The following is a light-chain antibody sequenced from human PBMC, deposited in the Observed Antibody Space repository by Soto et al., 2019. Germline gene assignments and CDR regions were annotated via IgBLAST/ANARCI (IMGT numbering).Light chain of an antibody. CDR1: QGISSY. J-gene: IGKJ2*01. CDR3: QQLNTYPRT. CDR2: AAS. Sequence: DIQLTQSPSFLSASVGDRVTITCRASQGISSYLAWYQQRPGKAPKLLIYAASTLQSGVPSRFSGSGSGTEFTLTFSRLQPEDFATYYCQQLNTYPRTFGQGTNLEIK. V-gene: IGKV1-9*01.